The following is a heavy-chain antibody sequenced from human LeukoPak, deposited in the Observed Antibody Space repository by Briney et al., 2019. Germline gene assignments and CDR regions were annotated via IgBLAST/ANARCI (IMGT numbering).Heavy chain of an antibody. CDR1: GFTFSSYE. CDR3: ARSRYRPTFDY. V-gene: IGHV3-48*03. J-gene: IGHJ4*02. D-gene: IGHD5-18*01. Sequence: TGGSLRLSCAASGFTFSSYEMNWVRQAPGKGLEWVSYISSSGSTIYYADSVKGRFTISRDNAKNSLYLQMNSLRAEDTAVYYCARSRYRPTFDYWGQGTLVTVSS. CDR2: ISSSGSTI.